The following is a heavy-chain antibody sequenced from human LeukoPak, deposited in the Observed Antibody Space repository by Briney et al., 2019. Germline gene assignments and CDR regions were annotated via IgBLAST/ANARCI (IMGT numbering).Heavy chain of an antibody. J-gene: IGHJ6*04. CDR3: TRDQGIAAAGTDGMDV. V-gene: IGHV3-7*03. CDR1: GFTFSSYW. CDR2: IKQDGSEK. Sequence: PGGSLRLSYAASGFTFSSYWMSWVRQAPVKGLEWVANIKQDGSEKYYVDSVKGRFTISRDNAKNSLYLQMNSLRAEDTAVYYCTRDQGIAAAGTDGMDVWGKGTTVTVSS. D-gene: IGHD6-13*01.